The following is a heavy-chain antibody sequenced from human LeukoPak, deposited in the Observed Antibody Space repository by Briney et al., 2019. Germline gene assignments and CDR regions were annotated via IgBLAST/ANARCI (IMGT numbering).Heavy chain of an antibody. CDR3: AKEGWLYGSGSYYSGRNYYYMDV. Sequence: GGSLRLSCAASGFTFSSYEMNWVRQAPGKGLEWVSYISSSGSTIYYADSVKGRFTISRDNSKNTLYLQMNSLRAEDTAVYYCAKEGWLYGSGSYYSGRNYYYMDVWGKGTTVTIPS. CDR1: GFTFSSYE. CDR2: ISSSGSTI. J-gene: IGHJ6*03. D-gene: IGHD3-10*01. V-gene: IGHV3-48*03.